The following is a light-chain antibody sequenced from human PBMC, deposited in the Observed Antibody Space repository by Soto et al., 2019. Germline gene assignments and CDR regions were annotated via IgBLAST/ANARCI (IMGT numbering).Light chain of an antibody. CDR2: AAS. CDR1: QSIGKN. Sequence: EIVMTQSPATLSVSPGERATLSCRASQSIGKNLAWYQQKPGQAPRLLIYAASTRATGIPASFSGSGSGTDFTLTISSLQSEEFAIYYCQQYNERPLTFGGGTKVENK. V-gene: IGKV3-15*01. CDR3: QQYNERPLT. J-gene: IGKJ4*01.